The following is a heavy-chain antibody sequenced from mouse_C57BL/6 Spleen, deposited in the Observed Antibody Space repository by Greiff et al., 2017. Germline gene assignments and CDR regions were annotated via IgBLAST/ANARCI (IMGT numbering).Heavy chain of an antibody. V-gene: IGHV1-64*01. CDR1: GYTFTSYW. J-gene: IGHJ2*01. CDR2: IHPNSGST. CDR3: ARDYYGSSYPYYFDY. D-gene: IGHD1-1*01. Sequence: VKLQQPGAELVKPGASVKLSCKASGYTFTSYWMHWVKQRPGQGLEWIGMIHPNSGSTNYNEKFKSKATLTVDKSSSTAYMQLSSLTSEDSAVYYCARDYYGSSYPYYFDYWGQGTTLTVSS.